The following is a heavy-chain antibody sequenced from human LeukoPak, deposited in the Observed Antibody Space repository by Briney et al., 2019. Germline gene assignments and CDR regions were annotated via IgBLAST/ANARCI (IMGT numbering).Heavy chain of an antibody. J-gene: IGHJ4*02. Sequence: GGSLRLSCTAPGFTFSSYEMNWVRQAPGKGLEWASYISRSGSTIYYADSVKGRFTISRDNAKNSLYLQMNSLRAEDTAVYYCARDTSGYNTFDYWGQGTLVTDSS. CDR1: GFTFSSYE. CDR3: ARDTSGYNTFDY. V-gene: IGHV3-48*03. CDR2: ISRSGSTI. D-gene: IGHD5-12*01.